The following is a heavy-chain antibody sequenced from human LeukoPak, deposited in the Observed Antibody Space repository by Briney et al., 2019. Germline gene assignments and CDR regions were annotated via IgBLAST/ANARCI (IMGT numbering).Heavy chain of an antibody. V-gene: IGHV3-21*01. CDR3: ARGPSGYHNT. Sequence: PGGSLRLSCAASGFTFSSYSMNWVRQAPGKGLEWVSSISSRSTYIYHADSVKGRFTISRDSSKNILYLQMNNLRAEDTAVYYCARGPSGYHNTGGQGTLVTVSS. J-gene: IGHJ4*02. CDR2: ISSRSTYI. CDR1: GFTFSSYS. D-gene: IGHD5-12*01.